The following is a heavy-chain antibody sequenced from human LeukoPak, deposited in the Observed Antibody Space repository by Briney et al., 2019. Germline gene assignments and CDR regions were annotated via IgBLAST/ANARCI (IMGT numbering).Heavy chain of an antibody. CDR2: IYSGDST. CDR1: GFTVSSSY. Sequence: GGSLRLSCAASGFTVSSSYMRWVRQAPGKGLEWVSVIYSGDSTYYTDSVKGRFTISRDNSKNTLYLQMNSLRAEDTAVYYCARGPDRFDYWGQGTLVTVSS. V-gene: IGHV3-66*01. CDR3: ARGPDRFDY. D-gene: IGHD3-16*02. J-gene: IGHJ4*02.